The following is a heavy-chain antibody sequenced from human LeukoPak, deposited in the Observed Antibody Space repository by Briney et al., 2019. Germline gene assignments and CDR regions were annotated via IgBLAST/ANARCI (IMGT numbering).Heavy chain of an antibody. CDR3: ARVVYSGSWGYFDY. V-gene: IGHV4-59*01. Sequence: SETLSLTCTVSGGSMSTYYWSWIRQSPGKGLEWIGYIYYSGSTSYNPSLKSRLTISIDTSKTQFYLKLSSVTAADTAVYYCARVVYSGSWGYFDYWGQGILVTVCS. D-gene: IGHD3-10*01. CDR1: GGSMSTYY. J-gene: IGHJ4*02. CDR2: IYYSGST.